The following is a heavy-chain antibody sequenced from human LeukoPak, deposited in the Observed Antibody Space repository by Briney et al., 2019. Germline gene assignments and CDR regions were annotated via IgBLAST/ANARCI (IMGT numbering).Heavy chain of an antibody. Sequence: GGSLRLSCAASGFTFSSAWMTWVRQAPRKGLEWVGHIKNKTNGGTTDYAAPVKGRFIISRDDSRKTLYLQMNSLRTEDMAVYYCTTDRGIAERPLFDSWGQGTLVTVSS. CDR3: TTDRGIAERPLFDS. CDR1: GFTFSSAW. V-gene: IGHV3-15*01. J-gene: IGHJ4*02. D-gene: IGHD6-13*01. CDR2: IKNKTNGGTT.